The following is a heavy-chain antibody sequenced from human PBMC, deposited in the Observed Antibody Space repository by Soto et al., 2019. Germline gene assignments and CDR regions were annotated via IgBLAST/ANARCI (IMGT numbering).Heavy chain of an antibody. CDR2: IYYSGST. J-gene: IGHJ4*02. CDR3: ARWRGSVYAKYRSHFDY. V-gene: IGHV4-59*01. Sequence: QVQLQESGPGLVKPSETLSLTCTVSGGSISSYYWSWIRQPPGKGLEWIGYIYYSGSTNYNPSLKSRVPISVDTSKNQFSLKLSSVTAADTAVYYCARWRGSVYAKYRSHFDYWGQGTLVTVSS. CDR1: GGSISSYY. D-gene: IGHD2-8*01.